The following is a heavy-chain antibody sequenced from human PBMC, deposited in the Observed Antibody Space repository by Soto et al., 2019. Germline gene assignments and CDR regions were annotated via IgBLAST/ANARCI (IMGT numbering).Heavy chain of an antibody. D-gene: IGHD6-13*01. Sequence: GGSLRLSCAASGFTFSNAWMSWVRQAPGKGLEWVGRIKSKTDGGTTDYAAPVKGRFTISRDDSKNTLYLQMNSLKTEDTAVYYCTTVIPPEAGTVDYWGQGTLVTVSS. CDR1: GFTFSNAW. CDR2: IKSKTDGGTT. V-gene: IGHV3-15*01. J-gene: IGHJ4*02. CDR3: TTVIPPEAGTVDY.